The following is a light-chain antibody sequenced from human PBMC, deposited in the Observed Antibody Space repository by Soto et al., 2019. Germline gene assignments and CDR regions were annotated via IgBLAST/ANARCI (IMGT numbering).Light chain of an antibody. Sequence: EFVLTQSPGTLSLSPGERATLSCRASQSVNRSYLVWYQQRPGQAPRLLIYGASSRATGIPDRFSGSASGADFTLTISRLEPEDFAVYYCQQVGSSPITFGQGTRLEIK. V-gene: IGKV3-20*01. CDR3: QQVGSSPIT. CDR2: GAS. CDR1: QSVNRSY. J-gene: IGKJ5*01.